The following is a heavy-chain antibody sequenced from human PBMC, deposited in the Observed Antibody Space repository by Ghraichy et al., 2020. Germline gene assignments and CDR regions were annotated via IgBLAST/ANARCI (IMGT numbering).Heavy chain of an antibody. V-gene: IGHV4-34*01. CDR1: GGSFSGYY. J-gene: IGHJ4*02. D-gene: IGHD3-22*01. Sequence: LNISCAVYGGSFSGYYWSWIRQPPGKGLEWIGEINHSGSTNYNPSLKSRVTISVDTSKNQFSLKLSSVTAADTAVYYCARVGYDKGYWGQGTLVTVSS. CDR3: ARVGYDKGY. CDR2: INHSGST.